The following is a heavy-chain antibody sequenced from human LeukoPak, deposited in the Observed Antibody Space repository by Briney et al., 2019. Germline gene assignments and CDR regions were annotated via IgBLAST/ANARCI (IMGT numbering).Heavy chain of an antibody. CDR2: IRYDGSNK. CDR1: GFTFSSYG. D-gene: IGHD5-18*01. J-gene: IGHJ3*01. CDR3: ARDRGYTYGHPLDF. Sequence: GGSLRLSCAASGFTFSSYGMHWVRQAPGKGLEWVAFIRYDGSNKYYADSVKGRFTISRDNSKNTLYLEMNSLRPEDTAVYYCARDRGYTYGHPLDFWGQGTMVAV. V-gene: IGHV3-30*02.